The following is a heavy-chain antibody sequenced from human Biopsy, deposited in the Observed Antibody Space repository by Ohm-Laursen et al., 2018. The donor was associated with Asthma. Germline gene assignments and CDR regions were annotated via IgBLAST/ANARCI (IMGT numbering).Heavy chain of an antibody. Sequence: SLRLSCAASGFMFRSFGMHWVRQAPGKGLEWVAVISYDGNHKFYEDSVKGRFTISRDNSKNTLYLQTNSLRTEDTADYYCAKRRGYSGHDNDYWGQGTLVSVSS. CDR1: GFMFRSFG. J-gene: IGHJ4*02. V-gene: IGHV3-30*18. CDR2: ISYDGNHK. CDR3: AKRRGYSGHDNDY. D-gene: IGHD5-12*01.